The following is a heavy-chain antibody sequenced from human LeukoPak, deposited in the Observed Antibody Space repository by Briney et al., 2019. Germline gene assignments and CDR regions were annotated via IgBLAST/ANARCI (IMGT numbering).Heavy chain of an antibody. V-gene: IGHV3-33*08. D-gene: IGHD1-1*01. CDR1: GFTFSSYG. J-gene: IGHJ4*02. CDR3: NGKTGTTRYFDY. CDR2: IWYDGSNK. Sequence: GGSLRLSCAASGFTFSSYGMHWVRQAPGKGLEWVVVIWYDGSNKYYADSVKGRFTISRDNSKNTLYLQMNSLRAEDTAVYYCNGKTGTTRYFDYWGQGTLVTVSS.